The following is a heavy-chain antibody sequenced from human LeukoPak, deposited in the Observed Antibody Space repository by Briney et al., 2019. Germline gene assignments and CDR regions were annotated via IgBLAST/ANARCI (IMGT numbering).Heavy chain of an antibody. V-gene: IGHV4-31*03. D-gene: IGHD7-27*01. CDR2: IYYSGST. Sequence: SETLSLTCTVSGGSISSGGYSWSWLRQHPGKGLEWIGYIYYSGSTYYNPSLKSRVTISVDTSKNQFSLKLCSVTAADTAVYYCARTTKTGDRDYWGQGTLVTVSS. CDR3: ARTTKTGDRDY. J-gene: IGHJ4*02. CDR1: GGSISSGGYS.